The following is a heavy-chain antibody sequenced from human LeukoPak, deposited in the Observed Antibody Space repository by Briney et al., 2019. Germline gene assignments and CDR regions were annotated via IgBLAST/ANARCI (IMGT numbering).Heavy chain of an antibody. Sequence: PGGSLRLSCAASGFTFSSYWMSWVRQAPGKGLEWVANIKQDGSEKYYVDSVKGRFTISRDNAKNSLYLQMNSLRAEDTAVYHCARVRYYGSGNYVDYFDYWAREPWSPSPQ. J-gene: IGHJ4*02. CDR3: ARVRYYGSGNYVDYFDY. V-gene: IGHV3-7*01. CDR1: GFTFSSYW. CDR2: IKQDGSEK. D-gene: IGHD3-10*01.